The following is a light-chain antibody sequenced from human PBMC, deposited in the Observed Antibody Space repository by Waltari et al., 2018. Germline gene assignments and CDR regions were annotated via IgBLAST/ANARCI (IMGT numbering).Light chain of an antibody. V-gene: IGKV1-12*01. J-gene: IGKJ2*01. CDR3: QQGNSFPYT. CDR1: QDIGSW. Sequence: DIQMTQSPSSLSASVGDRVTITCRAIQDIGSWLAWYQQKPGKAPKLLIYAASRLESGVPPRFSGSGSGTDFILAISSLQPEDCGTFYCQQGNSFPYTFGQGTKLEI. CDR2: AAS.